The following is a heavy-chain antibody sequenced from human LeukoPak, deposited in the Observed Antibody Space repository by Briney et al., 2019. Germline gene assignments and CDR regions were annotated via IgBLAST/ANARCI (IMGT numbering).Heavy chain of an antibody. CDR3: ARVLEGSSGQHWYFDL. CDR2: INHSGST. Sequence: SETLSLTCAVYGGPFSGYYWSWIRQPPGKGLEWIGEINHSGSTNYNPSLKSRVTISVDTSKNQFSLRLSSVTAADTAVYYCARVLEGSSGQHWYFDLWGRGTLVTVSS. D-gene: IGHD6-19*01. J-gene: IGHJ2*01. CDR1: GGPFSGYY. V-gene: IGHV4-34*01.